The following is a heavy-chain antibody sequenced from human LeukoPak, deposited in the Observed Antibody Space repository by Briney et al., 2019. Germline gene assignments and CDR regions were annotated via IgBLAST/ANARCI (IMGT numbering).Heavy chain of an antibody. CDR2: ISGSGGST. CDR3: AKIPHKLRSMTFYYYMDV. V-gene: IGHV3-23*01. Sequence: GGSLRLSCAASGFTFSSYGMSWVRQAPGKGLEWVSAISGSGGSTYYADSVKGRFTISRDNSKNTLYLQMNSLRAEDTAVYYCAKIPHKLRSMTFYYYMDVWGKGTTATFSS. J-gene: IGHJ6*03. D-gene: IGHD4-17*01. CDR1: GFTFSSYG.